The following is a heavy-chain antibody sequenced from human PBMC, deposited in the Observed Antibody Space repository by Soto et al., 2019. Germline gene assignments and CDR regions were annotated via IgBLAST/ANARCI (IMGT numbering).Heavy chain of an antibody. Sequence: LRLSCAASGFTFRSFTMNWVRQAPGKGLEWVSTISSNSAYIYYTDALRGRFTISRDNAKNSLHLQMNNLRAEDTAVYYCTRDASRDSSARGWFDPWGPGTLVTVSS. CDR2: ISSNSAYI. J-gene: IGHJ5*02. D-gene: IGHD6-13*01. CDR1: GFTFRSFT. V-gene: IGHV3-21*01. CDR3: TRDASRDSSARGWFDP.